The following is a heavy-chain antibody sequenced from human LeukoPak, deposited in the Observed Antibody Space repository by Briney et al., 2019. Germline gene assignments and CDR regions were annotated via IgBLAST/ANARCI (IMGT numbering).Heavy chain of an antibody. D-gene: IGHD3-22*01. J-gene: IGHJ4*02. CDR2: IYYSGST. V-gene: IGHV4-59*12. Sequence: PSETLSLTCTVSGGSISSYYWSWIRQPPGKGLEWIGYIYYSGSTYYNPSLKSRVTISVDTSKNQFSLKLSSVTAADTAVYYCARRPYYYDSSGQNYWGQGTLVTVSS. CDR3: ARRPYYYDSSGQNY. CDR1: GGSISSYY.